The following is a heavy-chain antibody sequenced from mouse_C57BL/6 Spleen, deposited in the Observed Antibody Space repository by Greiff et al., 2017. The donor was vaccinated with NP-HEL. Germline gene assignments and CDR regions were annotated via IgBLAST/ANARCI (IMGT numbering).Heavy chain of an antibody. CDR2: ISDGGSYT. D-gene: IGHD2-5*01. CDR1: GFTFSSYA. Sequence: EVMLVESGGGLVKPGGSLKLSCAASGFTFSSYAMSWVRQTPEKRLEWVATISDGGSYTYYPDNVKGRFTISRDNAKNNLYLQMSHLKSEDTAMYYCARGAYYSNYVMAYWGQGTLVTVSA. CDR3: ARGAYYSNYVMAY. J-gene: IGHJ3*01. V-gene: IGHV5-4*03.